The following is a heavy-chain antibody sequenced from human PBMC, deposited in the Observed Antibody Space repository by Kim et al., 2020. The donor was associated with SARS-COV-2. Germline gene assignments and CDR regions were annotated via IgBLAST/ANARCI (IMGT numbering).Heavy chain of an antibody. CDR2: IIPMFLST. J-gene: IGHJ6*01. D-gene: IGHD5-12*01. CDR1: GGTFSSYA. Sequence: SVKVSCKASGGTFSSYAISWVRQAPGQGLEWMGGIIPMFLSTNYAQKFQGRLTITADESTSTAYMELSSLRSEDTAMYYWARSRRGYSGYDESYYYYAM. V-gene: IGHV1-69*13. CDR3: ARSRRGYSGYDESYYYYAM.